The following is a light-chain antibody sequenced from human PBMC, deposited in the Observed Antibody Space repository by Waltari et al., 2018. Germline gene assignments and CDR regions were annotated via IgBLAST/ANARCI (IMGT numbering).Light chain of an antibody. V-gene: IGKV3-20*01. CDR3: QQYDGEVVT. CDR2: GTS. J-gene: IGKJ4*01. Sequence: DIVLTQSPGTLSLSHGERATLSCRARQSVTSISLTWYQQKLGQAPRLLIYGTSSSATGIPDRFSGSVSGTDFTLTISRLEPEDFAVYYCQQYDGEVVTFGGGTKVEI. CDR1: QSVTSIS.